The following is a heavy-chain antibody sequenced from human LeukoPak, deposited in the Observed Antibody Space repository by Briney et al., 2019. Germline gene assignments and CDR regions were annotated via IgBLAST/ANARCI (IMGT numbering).Heavy chain of an antibody. Sequence: GGSLRLSCAASGFTFSSYAMHWVRQAPGKGLEWVAVISYDGSNKYYADSVKGRFTISRDNSKNTLYLQMNSLRAEDTAVYYCAREAVYSGSGWRYWGQGTLVTVSS. CDR2: ISYDGSNK. CDR1: GFTFSSYA. J-gene: IGHJ4*02. D-gene: IGHD6-19*01. V-gene: IGHV3-30*04. CDR3: AREAVYSGSGWRY.